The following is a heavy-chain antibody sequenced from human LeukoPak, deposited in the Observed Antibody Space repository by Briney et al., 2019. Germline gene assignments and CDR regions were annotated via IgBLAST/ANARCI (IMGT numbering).Heavy chain of an antibody. CDR1: GFTFSSYA. D-gene: IGHD2-15*01. CDR2: INGSGGST. V-gene: IGHV3-23*01. J-gene: IGHJ3*02. CDR3: AKGSVVAAIVDAFDI. Sequence: GGSLRLSCAASGFTFSSYAMSWVRQAPGKGLEWVSAINGSGGSTYYADSVEGRFTISRDNSKNTLYLQMNSLRAEDTAVYYCAKGSVVAAIVDAFDIWGQGTMVTVSS.